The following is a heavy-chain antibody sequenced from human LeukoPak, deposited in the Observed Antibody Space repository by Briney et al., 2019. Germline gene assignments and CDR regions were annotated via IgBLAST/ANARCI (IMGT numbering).Heavy chain of an antibody. D-gene: IGHD5-18*01. CDR2: ISSSSSYI. CDR3: ARDQDSYGYLTSMDV. J-gene: IGHJ6*02. CDR1: GFTFGSYS. V-gene: IGHV3-21*01. Sequence: GGSLRLSCAASGFTFGSYSMNWVRQAPGKGLEWVSSISSSSSYIYYADSVKGRFTISRDNAKNSLYLQMNSLRAEDTAVYYCARDQDSYGYLTSMDVWGHGTTVTVSS.